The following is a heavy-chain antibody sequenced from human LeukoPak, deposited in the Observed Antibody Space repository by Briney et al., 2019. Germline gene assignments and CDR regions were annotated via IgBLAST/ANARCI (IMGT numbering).Heavy chain of an antibody. V-gene: IGHV4-59*12. CDR3: ARDRGTAAGQGWFDP. CDR1: GGSISSYY. D-gene: IGHD2-21*02. J-gene: IGHJ5*02. CDR2: IYYSGST. Sequence: TSETLSLTCTVSGGSISSYYWSWIRQPPGKGLEWIGYIYYSGSTYYNPSLKSRVTISVDTSKNQFSLKLSSVTAADTAVYYCARDRGTAAGQGWFDPWGQGTLVTVSS.